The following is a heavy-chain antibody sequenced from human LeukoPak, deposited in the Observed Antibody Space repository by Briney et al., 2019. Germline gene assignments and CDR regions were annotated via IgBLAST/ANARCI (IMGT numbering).Heavy chain of an antibody. CDR1: GGTFSSYA. J-gene: IGHJ5*02. V-gene: IGHV1-69*05. Sequence: ASVRVSCKASGGTFSSYAISWVRQAPGQGLEWMGGIIPIFGTANYAQKFQGRVTITTDESTSTAYMELSSLRSEDTAVYYCARSTGTTWDNWFDPWGQGTLVTVSS. CDR2: IIPIFGTA. D-gene: IGHD1-7*01. CDR3: ARSTGTTWDNWFDP.